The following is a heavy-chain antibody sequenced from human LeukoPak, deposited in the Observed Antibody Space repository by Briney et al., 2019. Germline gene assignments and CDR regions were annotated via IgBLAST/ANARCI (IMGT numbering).Heavy chain of an antibody. J-gene: IGHJ4*02. V-gene: IGHV4-30-2*01. Sequence: PSETLSLTCTVSGGSISSGGYYWSWIRQPPGKGLEWIGYIYHSGSTYYNPSLKSRVTISVDRSKNQFSLKLSSVTAADTAVYYCARKCGGDCYYFDYRGQGTLVTVSS. CDR3: ARKCGGDCYYFDY. CDR1: GGSISSGGYY. D-gene: IGHD2-21*01. CDR2: IYHSGST.